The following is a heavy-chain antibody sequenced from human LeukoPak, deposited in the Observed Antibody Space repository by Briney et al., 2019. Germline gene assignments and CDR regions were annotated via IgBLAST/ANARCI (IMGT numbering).Heavy chain of an antibody. D-gene: IGHD4/OR15-4a*01. CDR2: IDISGDST. J-gene: IGHJ4*02. V-gene: IGHV3-23*05. CDR1: GFTFSSHA. Sequence: PGGSLRLSCVVSGFTFSSHAMWWVRQAPGRGLEWVSSIDISGDSTSYADSVKGRFTISRDNSKNTLLLQMDSLRAEDSAIYYCANEIRPNDYWGQGTLVTVSS. CDR3: ANEIRPNDY.